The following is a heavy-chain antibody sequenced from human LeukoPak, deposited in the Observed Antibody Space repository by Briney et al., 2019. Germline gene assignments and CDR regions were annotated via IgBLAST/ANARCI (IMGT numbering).Heavy chain of an antibody. Sequence: GESLKISCKGSGYSFTSYWIGWVRQMPGKGLKWMGIIYPGDSDTRYSPSFQGQVTISADKSISTAYLQWSSLKASDTAMYYCARHIRDSSGSYYFDYWGQGTLVTVSS. CDR2: IYPGDSDT. J-gene: IGHJ4*02. CDR3: ARHIRDSSGSYYFDY. CDR1: GYSFTSYW. V-gene: IGHV5-51*01. D-gene: IGHD3-10*01.